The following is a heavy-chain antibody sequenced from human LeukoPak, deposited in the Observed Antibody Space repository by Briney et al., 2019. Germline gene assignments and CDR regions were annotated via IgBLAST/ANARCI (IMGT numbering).Heavy chain of an antibody. CDR3: ASQLIVVVVAANDY. CDR2: ISGSGGST. CDR1: GFTFSSYA. J-gene: IGHJ4*02. V-gene: IGHV3-23*01. Sequence: PGGSLRLSCAASGFTFSSYAMSWVRQAPEKGLEWVSAISGSGGSTYYADSVKGRFTISRDNSKNTLYLQMNSLRAEDTAVYYCASQLIVVVVAANDYWGQGTLVTVSS. D-gene: IGHD2-15*01.